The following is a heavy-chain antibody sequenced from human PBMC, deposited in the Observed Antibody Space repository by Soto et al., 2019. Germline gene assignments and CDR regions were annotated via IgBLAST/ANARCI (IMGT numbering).Heavy chain of an antibody. CDR2: SRNKANSYTT. V-gene: IGHV3-72*01. CDR1: GFTFSDHF. D-gene: IGHD3-10*01. CDR3: TNSAPGNIFQH. J-gene: IGHJ1*01. Sequence: EVQLVESGGGLVQPGGSLRLSCAASGFTFSDHFMDWVRQAPGKGLEWVGRSRNKANSYTTEYAASVKGRFTISRDDSKNSPYLQMNSLKTEDTAVYYCTNSAPGNIFQHWGQGTLVTVSS.